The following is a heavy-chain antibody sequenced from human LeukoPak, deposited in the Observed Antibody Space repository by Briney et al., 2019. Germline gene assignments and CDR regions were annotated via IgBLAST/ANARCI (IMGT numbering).Heavy chain of an antibody. CDR1: GGSFSGYY. V-gene: IGHV3-23*01. CDR3: AKAPANYVDTAMGTFDY. D-gene: IGHD5-18*01. J-gene: IGHJ4*02. Sequence: ETLSLTCAVYGGSFSGYYWSWIRQPPGKGLEWVSAISSSGVSTYYADSVKGRFTISRDNSKNTLYLQMNSLRAEDTAVYYCAKAPANYVDTAMGTFDYWGQGTLVTVSS. CDR2: ISSSGVST.